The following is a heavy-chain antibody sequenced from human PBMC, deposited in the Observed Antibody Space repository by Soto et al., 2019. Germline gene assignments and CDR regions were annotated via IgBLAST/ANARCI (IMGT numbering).Heavy chain of an antibody. CDR2: INAGNGNT. D-gene: IGHD5-18*01. V-gene: IGHV1-3*01. Sequence: QVQLVQSGAEVKKPGASVKVSCKASGYTFTSYAMHWVRQAPGQRLEWMGWINAGNGNTKYSQKFQGRVTITRDTSASTAYMELSSLRSEDTAVYYCVRDPGYTYGYNWSQGTLVTVSS. J-gene: IGHJ4*02. CDR3: VRDPGYTYGYN. CDR1: GYTFTSYA.